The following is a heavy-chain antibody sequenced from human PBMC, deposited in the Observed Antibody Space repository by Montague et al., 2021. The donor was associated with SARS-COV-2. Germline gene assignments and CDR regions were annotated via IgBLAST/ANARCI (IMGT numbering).Heavy chain of an antibody. CDR2: ISTSSSYI. CDR3: ARDAYSNYGEGNYFDY. Sequence: SLRLSCAASGFPFSSYFMNWVRQAPGKGLEWVSSISTSSSYIYYADSVKGRFTISRDNAKNSLYLQMNSLRAEDTAVYYCARDAYSNYGEGNYFDYWGQGTLVTVSS. CDR1: GFPFSSYF. J-gene: IGHJ4*02. D-gene: IGHD4-11*01. V-gene: IGHV3-21*01.